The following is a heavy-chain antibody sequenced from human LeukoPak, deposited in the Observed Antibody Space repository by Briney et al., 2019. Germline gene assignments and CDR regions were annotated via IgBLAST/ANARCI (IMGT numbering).Heavy chain of an antibody. D-gene: IGHD1-7*01. CDR2: ISYDGSNK. V-gene: IGHV3-30*04. Sequence: GGSLRLSCAASGFTFSSYAMHWVRQAPGKGLERVAVISYDGSNKYYADSVKGRFTISRDNSKNTLYLQMNSLRAEDTAVYYCAREDWNSLDYWGQGTLVTVSS. J-gene: IGHJ4*02. CDR1: GFTFSSYA. CDR3: AREDWNSLDY.